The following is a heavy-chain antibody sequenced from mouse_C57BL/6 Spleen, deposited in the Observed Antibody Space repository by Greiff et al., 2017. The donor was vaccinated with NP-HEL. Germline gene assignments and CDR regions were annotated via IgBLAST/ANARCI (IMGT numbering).Heavy chain of an antibody. J-gene: IGHJ1*03. CDR3: ARPYGNYWYFDV. CDR2: LWTGGGT. D-gene: IGHD2-1*01. Sequence: QVQLQQSGPGLVAPSQSLSITCTVSGFSLTSYAISWVRQPPGKGLEWLGVLWTGGGTNYNSALKSRLSISKDNSKSQVFLKMNSLQTDDTARYYCARPYGNYWYFDVWGTGTTVTVSS. CDR1: GFSLTSYA. V-gene: IGHV2-9-1*01.